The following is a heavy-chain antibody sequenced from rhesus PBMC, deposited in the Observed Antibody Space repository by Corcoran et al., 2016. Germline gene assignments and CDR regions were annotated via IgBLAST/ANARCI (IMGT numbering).Heavy chain of an antibody. CDR2: IYGSGGGT. CDR3: AKTGTGY. Sequence: QVQLQDSGPGLLKPSETLSLTCAVSGYSISSNYWSWIRQPPGKGLEWIGYIYGSGGGTDYNPSLKSRVTISTDTSQNQFSLKLGSVTAADTAVYYCAKTGTGYWGQGVLVTVSS. J-gene: IGHJ4*01. CDR1: GYSISSNY. D-gene: IGHD1-1*01. V-gene: IGHV4-160*01.